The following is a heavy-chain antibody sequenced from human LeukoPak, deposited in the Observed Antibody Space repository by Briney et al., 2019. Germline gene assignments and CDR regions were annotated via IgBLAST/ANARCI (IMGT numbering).Heavy chain of an antibody. J-gene: IGHJ4*02. CDR3: ARSIYNWNDGLFDY. CDR2: IYHSGST. Sequence: SGTLSLTCAVSGGSISSSNWWSWVRQPPGKGLEWIGEIYHSGSTNYNPSLKSRVTISIDKSKNQFSLKLSSVTAADTAVYYCARSIYNWNDGLFDYWGQGTLVTVSS. V-gene: IGHV4-4*02. D-gene: IGHD1-20*01. CDR1: GGSISSSNW.